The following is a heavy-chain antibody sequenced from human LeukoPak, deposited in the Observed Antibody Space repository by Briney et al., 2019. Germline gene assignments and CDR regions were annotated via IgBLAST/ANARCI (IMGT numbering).Heavy chain of an antibody. D-gene: IGHD6-6*01. Sequence: GGSLRLSCAASGSTFSHYWMSWVRQAPGKGLEWLANIKEGGSVKYYVDSVKGRFTISRDNAKNSPYLQMNSLRAEDTAVYYCARIGYSSSSFDYWGQGALVTVSP. V-gene: IGHV3-7*01. CDR3: ARIGYSSSSFDY. CDR1: GSTFSHYW. CDR2: IKEGGSVK. J-gene: IGHJ4*02.